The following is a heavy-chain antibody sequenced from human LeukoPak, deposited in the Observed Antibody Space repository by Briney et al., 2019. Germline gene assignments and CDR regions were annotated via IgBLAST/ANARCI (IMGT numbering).Heavy chain of an antibody. CDR1: GYTFTGYY. D-gene: IGHD6-13*01. Sequence: ASVKVSCKASGYTFTGYYMHWVRQAPGQGLEWMGWINPNSGGTNYAQKFQVRVTLTRDTSISTAYMELSSLRSDDTAVYYCARDHAAAAGTEGAFDIWGQGTMVTVSS. V-gene: IGHV1-2*02. CDR2: INPNSGGT. CDR3: ARDHAAAAGTEGAFDI. J-gene: IGHJ3*02.